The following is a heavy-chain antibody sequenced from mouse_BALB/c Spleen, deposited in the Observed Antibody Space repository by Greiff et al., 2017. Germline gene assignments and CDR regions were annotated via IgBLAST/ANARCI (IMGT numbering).Heavy chain of an antibody. V-gene: IGHV5-6-3*01. D-gene: IGHD2-5*01. CDR1: GFTFSSYG. CDR2: INSNGGST. CDR3: ARVRNYYRNIDG. Sequence: EVKLVESGGGLVQPGGSLKLSCAASGFTFSSYGMSWVRQTPDKRLELVATINSNGGSTYYPDSVKGRFTISSDNAKHTLYLQMSSLKSEDTAMYYCARVRNYYRNIDGWGAGTTVTVST. J-gene: IGHJ1*01.